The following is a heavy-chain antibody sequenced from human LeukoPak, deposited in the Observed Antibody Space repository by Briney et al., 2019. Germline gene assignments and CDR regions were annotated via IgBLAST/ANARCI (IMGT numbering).Heavy chain of an antibody. J-gene: IGHJ4*02. D-gene: IGHD3-10*01. CDR1: GGSISSSSYS. V-gene: IGHV4-39*01. CDR3: ASPGRAPPASRYYFDY. Sequence: PSETLSLTCTVSGGSISSSSYSWGWIRQPPGKGLEWIGSIYYSGSTYYNPSLKSRVTISVDTSKNQFSLKLSSVTAADTAVYYCASPGRAPPASRYYFDYWGQGTLVTVSS. CDR2: IYYSGST.